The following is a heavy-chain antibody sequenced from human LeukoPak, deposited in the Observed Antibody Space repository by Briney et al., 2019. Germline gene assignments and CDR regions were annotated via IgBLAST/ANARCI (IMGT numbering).Heavy chain of an antibody. Sequence: GGSLRLSCAVSGFTFSSYGMHWVRQAPGKGLEWVAFIRYDGSNKYYADSVKSRFTISRDNDKKSLYLQMNSLRVEDTAVYYCARDTHYYGSGSPAFDIWGQGTMATVSS. CDR2: IRYDGSNK. J-gene: IGHJ3*02. V-gene: IGHV3-30*02. CDR3: ARDTHYYGSGSPAFDI. CDR1: GFTFSSYG. D-gene: IGHD3-10*01.